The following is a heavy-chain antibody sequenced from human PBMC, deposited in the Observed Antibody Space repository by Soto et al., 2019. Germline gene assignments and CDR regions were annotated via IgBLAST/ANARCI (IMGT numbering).Heavy chain of an antibody. Sequence: PSETLSLTCTVSGGSISSYYWSWIRQPPGKGLEWIGYIYYSGSTNYNPSLKSRVTISVDTSKNQFSLKLSSVTAADTAVYYCARGDFWSGYCFMEPYYYYYMDVWGKGTTVTVSS. D-gene: IGHD3-3*01. V-gene: IGHV4-59*01. CDR3: ARGDFWSGYCFMEPYYYYYMDV. CDR1: GGSISSYY. CDR2: IYYSGST. J-gene: IGHJ6*03.